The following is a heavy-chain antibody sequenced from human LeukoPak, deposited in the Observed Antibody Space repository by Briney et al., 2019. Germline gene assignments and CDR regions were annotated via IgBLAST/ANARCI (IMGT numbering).Heavy chain of an antibody. CDR2: IIPILGIA. V-gene: IGHV1-69*04. CDR1: GGTFSNYA. Sequence: SVKVSCKASGGTFSNYAISWVRQAPGQGLEWMGRIIPILGIANYAQKFQDRVTLTADKSTSTAYMELSSLRSEDTAVYYCARHYYDSSGYYYWYFHHWGQGTLVTVSS. D-gene: IGHD3-22*01. CDR3: ARHYYDSSGYYYWYFHH. J-gene: IGHJ1*01.